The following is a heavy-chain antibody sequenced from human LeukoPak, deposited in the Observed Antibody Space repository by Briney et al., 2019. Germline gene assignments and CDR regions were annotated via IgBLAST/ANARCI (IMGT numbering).Heavy chain of an antibody. D-gene: IGHD2-21*01. CDR2: ISYDGSNK. V-gene: IGHV3-30-3*01. J-gene: IGHJ4*02. CDR1: GFTFSSYA. CDR3: ARGSKASHIVVVIAPFDY. Sequence: PGGSLRLSCAASGFTFSSYAMHWVRQAPGKGLEWVAVISYDGSNKYYADSVKGRFTISRDNSKNTLYLQMNSLRAEDTAVYYCARGSKASHIVVVIAPFDYWGQGTLVTVSS.